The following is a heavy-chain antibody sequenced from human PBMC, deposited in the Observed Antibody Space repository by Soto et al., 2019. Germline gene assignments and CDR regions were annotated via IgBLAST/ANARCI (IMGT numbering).Heavy chain of an antibody. Sequence: PGGSLRLSCAASGFIFSNYAMSWVRQAPGKGLEWVSVISVDGSNTYYVDSVKGRFTISRDNAKNSLYLQMNSLRAEDTAVYYCARGPYWGQGTLVTVSS. CDR1: GFIFSNYA. CDR3: ARGPY. V-gene: IGHV3-7*01. J-gene: IGHJ4*02. CDR2: ISVDGSNT.